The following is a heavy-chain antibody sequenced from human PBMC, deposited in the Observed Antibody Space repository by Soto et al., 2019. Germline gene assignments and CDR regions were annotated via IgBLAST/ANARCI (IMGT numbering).Heavy chain of an antibody. Sequence: SVKVSCKASGGTFSSYAISWVRQAPGQGLEWMGGIIPIFGTANYAQKFQGRVTITADESTSTAYMELSSLRSEDTAVYYCARAPYYDFWSGPRMDVWGQGTTVTVS. V-gene: IGHV1-69*13. CDR1: GGTFSSYA. CDR3: ARAPYYDFWSGPRMDV. CDR2: IIPIFGTA. D-gene: IGHD3-3*01. J-gene: IGHJ6*02.